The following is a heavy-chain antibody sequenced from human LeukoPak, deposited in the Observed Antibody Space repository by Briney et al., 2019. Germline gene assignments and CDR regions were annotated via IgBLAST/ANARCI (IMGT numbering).Heavy chain of an antibody. CDR2: IIPIFGTA. J-gene: IGHJ6*03. CDR1: GGTFSSYA. CDR3: ARARRGYSLYYYYMDV. D-gene: IGHD5-18*01. Sequence: ASVKVSFKASGGTFSSYAISWVRQAPGQGLEWMGGIIPIFGTANYAQKFQGRVTITRNTSISTAYMELSSLRFEDTAVYYCARARRGYSLYYYYMDVWGKGTTVTVSS. V-gene: IGHV1-69*05.